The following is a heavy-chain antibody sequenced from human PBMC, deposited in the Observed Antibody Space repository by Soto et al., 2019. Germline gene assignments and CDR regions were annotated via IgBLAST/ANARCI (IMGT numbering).Heavy chain of an antibody. Sequence: SETLSLTCTVSGGSISSYYWSWIRQPPGKGLEWIGYIYYSGSTNYNPSLKSRVTISVDTSKNQFSLKLSSVTAADTAVYYCATIEARKITGYYYYMDVWGKGTTVTVSS. D-gene: IGHD6-6*01. CDR1: GGSISSYY. CDR2: IYYSGST. CDR3: ATIEARKITGYYYYMDV. J-gene: IGHJ6*03. V-gene: IGHV4-59*08.